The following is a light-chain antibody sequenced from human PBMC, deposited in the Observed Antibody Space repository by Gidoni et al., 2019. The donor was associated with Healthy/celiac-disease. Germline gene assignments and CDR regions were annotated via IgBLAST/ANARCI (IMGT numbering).Light chain of an antibody. CDR2: AAS. CDR3: QQSYSTPAIT. J-gene: IGKJ4*01. CDR1: QSISSY. V-gene: IGKV1-39*01. Sequence: DIQMTQSPSSLSASVGDRVTITCRSSQSISSYLNGYQQKPGKPPKLLIYAASRLQSGVPSRFSGSGPWTDFTLTNSSLQPEDVATYYCQQSYSTPAITFGGGTKVEIK.